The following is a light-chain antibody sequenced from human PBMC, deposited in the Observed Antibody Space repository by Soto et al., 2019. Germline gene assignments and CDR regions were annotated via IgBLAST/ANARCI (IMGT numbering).Light chain of an antibody. Sequence: QSVLTQPASVSGSPGQSITISCTGTSSDLGGYNFVSWYQHHPGKAPKLMIYQVSNRPSGVSNRFSGSKSGKTASLTISGLQAEDEADYYCCSYTSSSPYVFGTGTKVTVL. V-gene: IGLV2-14*01. CDR1: SSDLGGYNF. CDR3: CSYTSSSPYV. J-gene: IGLJ1*01. CDR2: QVS.